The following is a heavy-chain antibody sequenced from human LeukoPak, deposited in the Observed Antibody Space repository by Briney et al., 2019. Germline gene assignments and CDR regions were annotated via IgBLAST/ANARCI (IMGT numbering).Heavy chain of an antibody. CDR1: GFTFSSYA. D-gene: IGHD5-18*01. V-gene: IGHV3-23*01. CDR3: ARDGYGLDY. CDR2: VRGAGGTT. J-gene: IGHJ4*02. Sequence: PRGSLRLSCAASGFTFSSYAMMWLRQAPGKGLEWVSAVRGAGGTTFYADSVKGRFTISRDNAKNSLYLQMSSLRAEDTAVYYCARDGYGLDYWGQGTLVTVSS.